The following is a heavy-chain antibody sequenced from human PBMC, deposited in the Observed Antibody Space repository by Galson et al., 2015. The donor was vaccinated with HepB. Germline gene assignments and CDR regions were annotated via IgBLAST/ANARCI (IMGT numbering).Heavy chain of an antibody. CDR2: IRYDETNK. CDR1: GFSFSSFG. J-gene: IGHJ4*02. CDR3: AKDLEYIAWSNKCDS. D-gene: IGHD3-3*01. V-gene: IGHV3-30*02. Sequence: SLRLSCAASGFSFSSFGMHWVRQAPGKGLEWVAFIRYDETNKYYVDYVKGRFTISRDHSKNTLYLQMNRLKAEDTAVYYCAKDLEYIAWSNKCDSWGQGTLVTVSS.